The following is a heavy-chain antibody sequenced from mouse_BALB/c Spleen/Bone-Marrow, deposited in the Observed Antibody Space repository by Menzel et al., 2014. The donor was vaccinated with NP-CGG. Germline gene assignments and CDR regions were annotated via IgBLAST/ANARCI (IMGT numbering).Heavy chain of an antibody. V-gene: IGHV1-80*01. J-gene: IGHJ2*01. CDR1: GYAFSGYW. CDR3: ARGGVSVDY. Sequence: QVQLKESGAELVRPGSSVKISCKASGYAFSGYWMNWVKQRPGQGLEWIGQIYPGDGDTDYSGKFKGKATLTADKSSSTACMQLSSLTSEDSAVYFCARGGVSVDYWGQGTTLTVSS. D-gene: IGHD6-2*01. CDR2: IYPGDGDT.